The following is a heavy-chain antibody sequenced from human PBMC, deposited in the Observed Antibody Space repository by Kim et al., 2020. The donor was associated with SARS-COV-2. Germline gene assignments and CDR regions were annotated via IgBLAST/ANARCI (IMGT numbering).Heavy chain of an antibody. Sequence: SETLSLTCTDSGGSISSSSYYWGWIRQPPGKGLEWIGSIYYSGSTYYNPSLKSRVTISVDTSKNQFSLKLSSVTAADTAVYYCARDQRDWFDRWGQGTLVTVSS. CDR3: ARDQRDWFDR. V-gene: IGHV4-39*07. J-gene: IGHJ5*02. CDR1: GGSISSSSYY. CDR2: IYYSGST.